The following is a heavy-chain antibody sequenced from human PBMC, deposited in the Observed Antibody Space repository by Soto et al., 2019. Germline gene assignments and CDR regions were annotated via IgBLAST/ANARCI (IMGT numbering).Heavy chain of an antibody. Sequence: SETLSLTCTVSGGSISSGGYYWSWIRQHPGKGLEWIGYIYYSGSTYYNPSLKSRVTISVDTSKNQFSLKLSSVTAADTAVYYCARLRAIFGVVSGYYGMDVWGQGTTVTVSS. V-gene: IGHV4-31*03. D-gene: IGHD3-3*01. CDR3: ARLRAIFGVVSGYYGMDV. CDR1: GGSISSGGYY. J-gene: IGHJ6*02. CDR2: IYYSGST.